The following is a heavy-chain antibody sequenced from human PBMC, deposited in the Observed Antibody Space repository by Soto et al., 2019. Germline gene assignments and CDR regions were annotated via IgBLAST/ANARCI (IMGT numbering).Heavy chain of an antibody. D-gene: IGHD3-3*01. V-gene: IGHV1-24*01. Sequence: ASVKVSCKVSGYTLTEISMHWVRQAPGKGLEWMGGFDLEDGEITYAQKIQGRVTMTEDTSTDTAYMELSSLRSEDTAVYYCATPTKITIFGVVISDGFDIWGQGTMVTVSS. CDR1: GYTLTEIS. CDR3: ATPTKITIFGVVISDGFDI. J-gene: IGHJ3*02. CDR2: FDLEDGEI.